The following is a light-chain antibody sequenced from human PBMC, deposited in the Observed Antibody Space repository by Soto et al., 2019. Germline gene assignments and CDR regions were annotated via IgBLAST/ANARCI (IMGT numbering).Light chain of an antibody. CDR3: QQRSNWIT. J-gene: IGKJ5*01. Sequence: EIVLTQSPGTLSLSPGERATLSCRASQGVTTAYLAWYQHKPGQAPRLLIYGASNRATGIPDRFSGSGSGTDFTLTISSLEPEDFAVYYCQQRSNWITFGQGTRLEIK. CDR1: QGVTTAY. CDR2: GAS. V-gene: IGKV3D-11*01.